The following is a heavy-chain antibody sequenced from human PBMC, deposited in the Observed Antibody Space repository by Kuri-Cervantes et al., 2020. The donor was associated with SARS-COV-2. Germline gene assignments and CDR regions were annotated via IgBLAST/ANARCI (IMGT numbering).Heavy chain of an antibody. Sequence: GSLRPSCTVSGGSISSYYWSWIRQPPGKGLEWIGYIYYSGSTNYNPSLKSRVTISVDTSKNQFSLKLSSVTAADTAVYYCARGDAGIAVAGDAFDIWGQGTMVTVSS. CDR3: ARGDAGIAVAGDAFDI. J-gene: IGHJ3*02. V-gene: IGHV4-59*01. CDR1: GGSISSYY. CDR2: IYYSGST. D-gene: IGHD6-19*01.